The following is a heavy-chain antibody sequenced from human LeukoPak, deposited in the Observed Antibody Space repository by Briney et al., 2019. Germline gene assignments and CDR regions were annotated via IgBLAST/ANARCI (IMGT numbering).Heavy chain of an antibody. CDR1: GGSFSGYY. V-gene: IGHV4-34*01. Sequence: PSETLSLTCAVYGGSFSGYYWSWIRQPPGKGLEWSGEINHSGSTNYNPSLKSRVTISVDTSKNQFSLKLSSVTAADTAVYYCAREGGSYYYFDYWGQGTLVTVSS. J-gene: IGHJ4*02. CDR3: AREGGSYYYFDY. CDR2: INHSGST. D-gene: IGHD1-26*01.